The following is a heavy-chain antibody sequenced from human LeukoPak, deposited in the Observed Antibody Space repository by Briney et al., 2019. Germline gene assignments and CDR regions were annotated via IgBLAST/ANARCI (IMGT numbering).Heavy chain of an antibody. CDR3: AKTLMGASHPFDI. CDR2: ISYDGSNK. Sequence: GRSLRLSCAASGFTFSSYGMHWVRQAPGKGLEWVAVISYDGSNKYYADSVKGRFTISRDNSKNMLYLQMNSLRAEDTAVYYCAKTLMGASHPFDIWGQGTMVTVSS. V-gene: IGHV3-30*18. CDR1: GFTFSSYG. J-gene: IGHJ3*02. D-gene: IGHD1-26*01.